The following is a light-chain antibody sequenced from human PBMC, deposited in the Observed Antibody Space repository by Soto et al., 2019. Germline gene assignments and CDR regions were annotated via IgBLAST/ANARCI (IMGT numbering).Light chain of an antibody. CDR1: SNDVGSYNY. Sequence: QSVLTQPASVSGSPGQSITISCTGSSNDVGSYNYVSWYQQYPGKSPKLMIYEVTNRPSGVSNRFSASKSGDTASLTVSGLRAEDEADYYCSSYAGSNMGVFGSGTKVTVL. CDR3: SSYAGSNMGV. CDR2: EVT. V-gene: IGLV2-14*01. J-gene: IGLJ1*01.